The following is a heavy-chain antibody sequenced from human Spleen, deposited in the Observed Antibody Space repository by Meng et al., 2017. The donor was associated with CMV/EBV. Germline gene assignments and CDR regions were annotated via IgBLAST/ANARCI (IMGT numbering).Heavy chain of an antibody. Sequence: ASVKVSCKASGYTFRDHGISWVRQAPGQGLEWMGWINPNSGGTNYAQKFQGRVTMTRDTSISTAYMELSRLRSDDTAVYYCARDLDPGVDYWGQGTLVTVSS. CDR2: INPNSGGT. D-gene: IGHD3/OR15-3a*01. V-gene: IGHV1-2*02. CDR3: ARDLDPGVDY. CDR1: GYTFRDHG. J-gene: IGHJ4*02.